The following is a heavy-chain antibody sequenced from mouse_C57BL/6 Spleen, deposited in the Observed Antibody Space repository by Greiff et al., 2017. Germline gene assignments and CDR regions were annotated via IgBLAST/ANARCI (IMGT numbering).Heavy chain of an antibody. D-gene: IGHD2-4*01. V-gene: IGHV2-6-1*01. CDR2: IWSDGST. CDR1: GFSLTSYG. J-gene: IGHJ4*01. Sequence: VKLVESGPGLVAPSQSLSITCTVSGFSLTSYGVHWVRQPPGKGLEWLVVIWSDGSTTYNSALKSRLSISKDNSKSQVFLKMNSLQTDDTAMYYCARQWDYDGYYAMDYWGQGTSVTVSS. CDR3: ARQWDYDGYYAMDY.